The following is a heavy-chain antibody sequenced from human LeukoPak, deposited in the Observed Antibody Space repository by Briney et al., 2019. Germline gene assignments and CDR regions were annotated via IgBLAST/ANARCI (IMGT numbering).Heavy chain of an antibody. V-gene: IGHV3-23*01. CDR1: GFTFSTNA. CDR3: AKDVGKWESLHFFDY. CDR2: ISGSGAST. J-gene: IGHJ4*02. D-gene: IGHD1-26*01. Sequence: GGSLRLSCLTSGFTFSTNATSWVRQAPGKGLEWISGISGSGASTYYADSVTGRFTISRDNSRNTLYLQMNSLRGDDTAVYYCAKDVGKWESLHFFDYWGQGTLVTVSS.